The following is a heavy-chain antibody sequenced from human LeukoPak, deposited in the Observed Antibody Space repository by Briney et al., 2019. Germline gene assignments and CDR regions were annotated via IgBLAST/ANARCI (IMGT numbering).Heavy chain of an antibody. D-gene: IGHD2-15*01. V-gene: IGHV3-21*01. Sequence: GGSLRLSCAASGFTFNSYSMNWVRQAPGKGLEWVSSISSSSSYIYYADSVKGPFTISRDNAKNSLYLQMNSLRAEDTAVYYCARDLGYCSAGSCYSGFLTVDYWGQGTLVTVSS. J-gene: IGHJ4*02. CDR2: ISSSSSYI. CDR3: ARDLGYCSAGSCYSGFLTVDY. CDR1: GFTFNSYS.